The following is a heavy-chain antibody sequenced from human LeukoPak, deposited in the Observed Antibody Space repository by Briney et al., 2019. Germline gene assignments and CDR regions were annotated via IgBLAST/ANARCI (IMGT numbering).Heavy chain of an antibody. J-gene: IGHJ6*02. CDR1: GGSISSSSYY. Sequence: SETLSLTCTISGGSISSSSYYWGWIRQAPGKGLEWIGSIYYSGSTYYNPSLKSRVTISVDTSKNQFSLKLSSVTAADTAVHYCARHHPRSGPAGGPYGMDVWGQGTTVTVSS. CDR2: IYYSGST. V-gene: IGHV4-39*01. D-gene: IGHD2-2*01. CDR3: ARHHPRSGPAGGPYGMDV.